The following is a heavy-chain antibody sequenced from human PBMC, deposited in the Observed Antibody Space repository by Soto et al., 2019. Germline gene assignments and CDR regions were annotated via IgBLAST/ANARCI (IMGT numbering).Heavy chain of an antibody. CDR2: ISATGVP. V-gene: IGHV1-18*01. J-gene: IGHJ4*02. Sequence: QVQLVQSGPEVKRPGASVKVSCKSFGYTFLKYGISWVRLAPGQRPEWMGWISATGVPNYAQRHQGRFTMTVDTSSSTAFMELNSLTSDDTAIYYCARDEKNWAKFDYWGQGTLVTVSS. CDR3: ARDEKNWAKFDY. CDR1: GYTFLKYG. D-gene: IGHD3-16*01.